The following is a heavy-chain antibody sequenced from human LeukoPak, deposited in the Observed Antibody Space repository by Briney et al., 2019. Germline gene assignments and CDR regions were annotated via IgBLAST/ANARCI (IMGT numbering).Heavy chain of an antibody. D-gene: IGHD2-15*01. Sequence: SETLSLTCAVYGGSFSGYYWSWIRQPPGKGLEWIGEINHSGSTNYNPSLKSRVAISVDTSKNQFSLKLSSVTAADTAVYYCARLGYCSGGSCYPGWFDPWGQGTLVTVSS. J-gene: IGHJ5*02. CDR2: INHSGST. V-gene: IGHV4-34*01. CDR1: GGSFSGYY. CDR3: ARLGYCSGGSCYPGWFDP.